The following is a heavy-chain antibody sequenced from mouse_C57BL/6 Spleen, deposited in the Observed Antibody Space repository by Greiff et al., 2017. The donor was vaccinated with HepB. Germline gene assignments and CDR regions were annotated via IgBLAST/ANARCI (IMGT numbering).Heavy chain of an antibody. D-gene: IGHD1-1*01. Sequence: VQLQQSGAELVRPGASVTLSCKASGYTFTDYEMHWVKQTPVHGLEWIGAIDPETGGTAYNQKFKGKAILTADKSSSTAYMELRSLTSEDSAVYYCTREGDYYGWFAYWGQGTLVTVSA. J-gene: IGHJ3*01. CDR3: TREGDYYGWFAY. CDR1: GYTFTDYE. CDR2: IDPETGGT. V-gene: IGHV1-15*01.